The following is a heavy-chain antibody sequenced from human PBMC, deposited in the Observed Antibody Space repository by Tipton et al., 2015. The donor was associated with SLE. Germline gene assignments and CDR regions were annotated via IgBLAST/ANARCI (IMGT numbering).Heavy chain of an antibody. D-gene: IGHD2-21*01. CDR3: ATRVPLAYCGGDCSDDAIDI. V-gene: IGHV4-61*02. Sequence: TLSLTCSVSGGSISRETYYWRWLRQPAGKGLEGIGPIDTSGSTNYNPSLKSRVTISVDTSKNQFSLKLSSVTAADTAVYYCATRVPLAYCGGDCSDDAIDIWGQGTMVTVSS. J-gene: IGHJ3*02. CDR2: IDTSGST. CDR1: GGSISRETYY.